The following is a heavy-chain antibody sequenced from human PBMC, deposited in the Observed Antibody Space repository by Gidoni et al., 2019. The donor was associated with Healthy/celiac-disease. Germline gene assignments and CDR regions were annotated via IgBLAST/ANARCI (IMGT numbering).Heavy chain of an antibody. CDR2: SYYSGST. V-gene: IGHV4-39*01. J-gene: IGHJ6*03. Sequence: QLQLQESGPGLVKPSETLSLTCTVSGGSISSSSYYWGWIRQPPGKGLEWIGSSYYSGSTDYNPSLKSRVTISVDTSKNQFSLKLSSVTAADTAVYYCARPLDYYGSGRGHYMDVWGKGTTVTVSS. CDR3: ARPLDYYGSGRGHYMDV. CDR1: GGSISSSSYY. D-gene: IGHD3-10*01.